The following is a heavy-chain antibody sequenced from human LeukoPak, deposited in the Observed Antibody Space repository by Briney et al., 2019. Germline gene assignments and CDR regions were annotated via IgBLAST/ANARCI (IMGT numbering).Heavy chain of an antibody. CDR2: ISSSGSTI. D-gene: IGHD3-16*02. Sequence: GGSLRLSCAASGFTFSSYEMNWVRQAPGKGLEWVSYISSSGSTIYYADSVKGRFTISRDNSKNTLYLQMNSLRAEDTAVYYCAKDLGDITFGGVIADFDYWGQGTLVTVSS. J-gene: IGHJ4*02. V-gene: IGHV3-48*03. CDR1: GFTFSSYE. CDR3: AKDLGDITFGGVIADFDY.